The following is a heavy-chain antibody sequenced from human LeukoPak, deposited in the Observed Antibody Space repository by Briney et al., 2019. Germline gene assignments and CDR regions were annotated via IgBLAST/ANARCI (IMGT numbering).Heavy chain of an antibody. D-gene: IGHD6-13*01. V-gene: IGHV4-4*07. CDR2: IYTSGST. CDR3: ARASIAAADTVWFDP. Sequence: PSETLSLTCTVSGGSISSYYWSWIRRPAGKGLEWIGRIYTSGSTNYNPSLKSRVTISVDKSKNQFSLKLSSVTAADTAVYYCARASIAAADTVWFDPWGQGTLVTVSS. CDR1: GGSISSYY. J-gene: IGHJ5*02.